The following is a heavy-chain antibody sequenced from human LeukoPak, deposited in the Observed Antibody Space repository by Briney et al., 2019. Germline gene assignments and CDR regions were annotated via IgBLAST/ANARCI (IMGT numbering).Heavy chain of an antibody. D-gene: IGHD5-12*01. Sequence: GGSLRLSCAASGFTFSSDAMTWVRQAPGEGLEWVSTVTGSDDTTYYADSVKGRFTISRDYSKNTVHLQLNNLRAEDTAMYYCAKGPQLYSGYHPDYWGQGTLVTVSS. V-gene: IGHV3-23*01. J-gene: IGHJ4*02. CDR2: VTGSDDTT. CDR1: GFTFSSDA. CDR3: AKGPQLYSGYHPDY.